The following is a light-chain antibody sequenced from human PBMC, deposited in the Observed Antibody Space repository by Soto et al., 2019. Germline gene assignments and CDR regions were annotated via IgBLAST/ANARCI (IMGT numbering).Light chain of an antibody. CDR3: QQYNSYPWT. Sequence: DIQMTQSPSTVSASVGDTVTITCRASQTISSWVAWYQQKPGKAPKLLIYKASSLESGVPSRFSGSGSGTEFTLTISSLQPDDFATYYCQQYNSYPWTFGQATKVDIK. V-gene: IGKV1-5*03. CDR2: KAS. CDR1: QTISSW. J-gene: IGKJ1*01.